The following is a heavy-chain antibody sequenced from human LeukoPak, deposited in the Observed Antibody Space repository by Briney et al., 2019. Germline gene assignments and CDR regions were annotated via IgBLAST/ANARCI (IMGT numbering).Heavy chain of an antibody. CDR1: GGSISSGGYS. CDR2: IYHSGST. D-gene: IGHD3-22*01. Sequence: SQTLSLTCAVSGGSISSGGYSWSWIRQPPGKGLEWIGYIYHSGSTYYNPSLKSRVTISVDTSKNQFSLKLSSVTAADTAVYYCASVPYDSSGYYSAEYFQHWGQGTLVTVSS. V-gene: IGHV4-30-2*02. CDR3: ASVPYDSSGYYSAEYFQH. J-gene: IGHJ1*01.